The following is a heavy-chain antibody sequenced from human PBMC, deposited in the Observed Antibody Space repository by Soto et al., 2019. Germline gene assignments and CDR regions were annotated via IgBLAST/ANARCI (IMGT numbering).Heavy chain of an antibody. CDR1: GGTFSSYT. D-gene: IGHD3-10*01. CDR2: IIPILGIA. J-gene: IGHJ6*03. V-gene: IGHV1-69*02. Sequence: QVQLVQSGAEVKKPGSSVKVSCKASGGTFSSYTISWVRQAPGQGLEWMGRIIPILGIANYAQKFQGRVTITADKSTSTAYMELSSLRSEDTAVYYCARGRNYYGSGSYSRYYYYYYSMDVWGKGTTVTVSS. CDR3: ARGRNYYGSGSYSRYYYYYYSMDV.